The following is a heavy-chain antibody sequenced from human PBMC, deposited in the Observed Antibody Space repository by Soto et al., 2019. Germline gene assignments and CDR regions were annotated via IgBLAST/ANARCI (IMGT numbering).Heavy chain of an antibody. V-gene: IGHV3-33*01. D-gene: IGHD1-26*01. CDR3: ARGTLGATIGGLDY. CDR1: GFIFSKYA. Sequence: QVELVESGGGVVQPGRSLRLSCAASGFIFSKYAMHWVRQAPGKGLEWVANIWFDGSNEYYAESVKGRFTISRDNSKNTLFVEMSSLRVEDTAVYYCARGTLGATIGGLDYWGQGTLVTVSS. J-gene: IGHJ4*02. CDR2: IWFDGSNE.